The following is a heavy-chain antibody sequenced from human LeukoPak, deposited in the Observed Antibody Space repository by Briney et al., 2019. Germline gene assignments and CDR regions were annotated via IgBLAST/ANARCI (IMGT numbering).Heavy chain of an antibody. CDR3: ARFFQSLYSSSRARALDV. CDR1: GYSFTSYW. J-gene: IGHJ6*04. Sequence: HGESLKISCKGSGYSFTSYWIGWVRQMPGKGLEWMGIIYPGDSDTRYSPSFQGQVTISADKSISTAYLQWSSLKASDTAMYYCARFFQSLYSSSRARALDVWGKGTTVTVSS. CDR2: IYPGDSDT. D-gene: IGHD6-6*01. V-gene: IGHV5-51*01.